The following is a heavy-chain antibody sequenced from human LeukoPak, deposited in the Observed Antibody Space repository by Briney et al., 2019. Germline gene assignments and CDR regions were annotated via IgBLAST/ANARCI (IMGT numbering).Heavy chain of an antibody. J-gene: IGHJ4*02. D-gene: IGHD2-2*01. CDR1: GYTFTSYG. CDR3: ARGGIVVVPAAQFDY. V-gene: IGHV1-18*01. Sequence: ASVKVSCKASGYTFTSYGISWVRQAPGQGLEWMGWISAYNGNTNYAQKFQGRVTMTRDTSISTAYMELSRLRSDDTAVYYCARGGIVVVPAAQFDYWGQGTLVTVSS. CDR2: ISAYNGNT.